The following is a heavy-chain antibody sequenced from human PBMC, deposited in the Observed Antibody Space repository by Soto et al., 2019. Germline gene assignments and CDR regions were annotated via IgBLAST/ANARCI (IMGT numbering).Heavy chain of an antibody. Sequence: VEVSRKSSGYAFMNQGISWVRQGPGQGLEWMGWVSGHDGNTKYAQKFKGRVTMTTETSTSTAYMELRSRTSDDTDMYFCARDVYRRAYHFDYWC. J-gene: IGHJ4*01. V-gene: IGHV1-18*01. CDR3: ARDVYRRAYHFDY. CDR2: VSGHDGNT. D-gene: IGHD2-2*01. CDR1: GYAFMNQG.